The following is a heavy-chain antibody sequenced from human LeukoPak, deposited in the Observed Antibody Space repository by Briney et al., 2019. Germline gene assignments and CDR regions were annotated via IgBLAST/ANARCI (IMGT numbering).Heavy chain of an antibody. Sequence: SSETLSLTCTVSGYSISSGYYWGWIRQPPGKGLEWIGYIYYSANTNYNPSLKSRGTISVDTSKNQISLKLSSVTAADTAVYYCARGGSGSYPYNWGQGTLVTVSS. D-gene: IGHD1-26*01. J-gene: IGHJ4*02. CDR3: ARGGSGSYPYN. V-gene: IGHV4-61*01. CDR1: GYSISSGYY. CDR2: IYYSANT.